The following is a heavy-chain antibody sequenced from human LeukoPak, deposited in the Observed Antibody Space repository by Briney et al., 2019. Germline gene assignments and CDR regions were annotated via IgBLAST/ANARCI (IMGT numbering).Heavy chain of an antibody. V-gene: IGHV3-23*01. CDR2: ISGSGGST. CDR1: GFTFSSYA. J-gene: IGHJ5*02. D-gene: IGHD2-2*01. CDR3: AKDLGYCSSTSCHNWFDP. Sequence: GGSLRLSCAASGFTFSSYAMSWVRQAPGKGLEWVSAISGSGGSTYYADSVEGRFTISRDNSKNTLYLQMNSLRAEDTAVYYCAKDLGYCSSTSCHNWFDPWGQGTLVTVSS.